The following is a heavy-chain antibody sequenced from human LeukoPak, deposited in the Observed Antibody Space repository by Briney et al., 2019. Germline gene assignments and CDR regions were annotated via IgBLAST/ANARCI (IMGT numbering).Heavy chain of an antibody. CDR2: ISYDGSNK. Sequence: GGSLRLSCAASGFTFSSYSMNWVRQAPGKGLEWVAVISYDGSNKYYADSVKGRFTISRDNSKNTLYLQMNSLRAEDTAVYYCASGITIFGVAQFWGQGTLVTVSS. CDR3: ASGITIFGVAQF. J-gene: IGHJ4*02. D-gene: IGHD3-3*01. V-gene: IGHV3-30*03. CDR1: GFTFSSYS.